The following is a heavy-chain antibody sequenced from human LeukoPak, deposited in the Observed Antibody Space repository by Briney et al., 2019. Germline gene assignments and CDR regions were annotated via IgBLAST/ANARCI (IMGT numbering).Heavy chain of an antibody. D-gene: IGHD6-13*01. CDR2: IYHSGST. V-gene: IGHV4-4*02. Sequence: SETLSLTCAVSGGSISRSNWWSWARQPQGKGLEWIGEIYHSGSTNYNPSLKSRVTISVDKSKNQFSLKLSSVTAADTAVYYCARETLYSSSFDYFDYWGQGTLVTVSS. CDR1: GGSISRSNW. J-gene: IGHJ4*02. CDR3: ARETLYSSSFDYFDY.